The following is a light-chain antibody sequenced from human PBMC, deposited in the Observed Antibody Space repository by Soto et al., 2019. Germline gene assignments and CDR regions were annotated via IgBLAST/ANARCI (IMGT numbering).Light chain of an antibody. Sequence: DIQMNQSPSSLYASVGDRVTITCRASQGIGNYLAWYQQKPGKVPKLLIYAASTLQSGVPSRFSGSVSGTDFTLTISGLQPEDVATYYCQKYNSSPRTFGPGTKVDIK. CDR3: QKYNSSPRT. V-gene: IGKV1-27*01. J-gene: IGKJ3*01. CDR1: QGIGNY. CDR2: AAS.